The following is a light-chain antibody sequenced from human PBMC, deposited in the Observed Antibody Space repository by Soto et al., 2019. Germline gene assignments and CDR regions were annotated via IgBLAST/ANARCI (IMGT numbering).Light chain of an antibody. J-gene: IGLJ1*01. CDR2: RNN. V-gene: IGLV1-44*01. CDR3: AAWDDSLNGYV. Sequence: QSVLTQPPSASGTPGQRVTISCSGSSSNIGTNTANWYQQLPGTAPKLLVDRNNQRPSGVPDRFSGTKSGTSASLAISGLQSEDEADYSCAAWDDSLNGYVFGTGTKVTVL. CDR1: SSNIGTNT.